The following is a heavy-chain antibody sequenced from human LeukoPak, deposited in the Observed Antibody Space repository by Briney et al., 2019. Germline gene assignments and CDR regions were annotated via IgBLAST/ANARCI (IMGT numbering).Heavy chain of an antibody. CDR3: ASRGQAWSGYTVLGTDAFDI. CDR1: GGSISSSSYY. D-gene: IGHD3-3*01. Sequence: PSETLSLTCTVSGGSISSSSYYWGWIRQPPGKGLEWIGSIYYSGSTYYNPSLKSRVTISVDTSKNQFSLKLSSVTAADMAVYYCASRGQAWSGYTVLGTDAFDIWGQGTMVTVSS. J-gene: IGHJ3*02. CDR2: IYYSGST. V-gene: IGHV4-39*01.